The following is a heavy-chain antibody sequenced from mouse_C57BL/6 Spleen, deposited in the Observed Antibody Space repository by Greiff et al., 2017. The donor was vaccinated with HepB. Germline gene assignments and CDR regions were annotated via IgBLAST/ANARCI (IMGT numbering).Heavy chain of an antibody. CDR2: IDPENGDT. CDR3: TTWGVTTRDYYAMDY. J-gene: IGHJ4*01. Sequence: EVKLVESGAELVRPGASVKLSCTASGFNIKDDYMHWVKQRPEQGLEWIGWIDPENGDTEYASKFQGKATITADTSSNTAYLQLSSLTSEDTAVYYCTTWGVTTRDYYAMDYWGQGTSVTVSS. V-gene: IGHV14-4*01. D-gene: IGHD2-2*01. CDR1: GFNIKDDY.